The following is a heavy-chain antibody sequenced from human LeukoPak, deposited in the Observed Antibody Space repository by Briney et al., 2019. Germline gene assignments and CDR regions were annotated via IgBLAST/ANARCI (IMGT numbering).Heavy chain of an antibody. J-gene: IGHJ4*02. CDR2: INPNSGDT. CDR3: ARLYGSGSSNFH. CDR1: GYTFTDYY. V-gene: IGHV1-2*02. Sequence: ASVKVSCKASGYTFTDYYIHWVRQAPGQGLEWMGWINPNSGDTNYAQKFQGRVTMTRDTSISTAYMELSRLRSDDTALYYCARLYGSGSSNFHWGQGTLVTVSS. D-gene: IGHD3-10*01.